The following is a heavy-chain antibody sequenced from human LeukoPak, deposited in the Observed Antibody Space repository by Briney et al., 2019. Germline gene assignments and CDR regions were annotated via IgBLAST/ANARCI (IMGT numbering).Heavy chain of an antibody. Sequence: PGGSLRLSCGASAFTLSTYAMSWVRQAPGKGLEWVSGISAGKGNTYYADSVKGRFTISRDNSKNTLYLQMNSLRAEDTAVYYCAKDEPQWLVRTFFDYWGQGTLVTVSS. V-gene: IGHV3-23*01. J-gene: IGHJ4*02. CDR1: AFTLSTYA. CDR3: AKDEPQWLVRTFFDY. CDR2: ISAGKGNT. D-gene: IGHD6-19*01.